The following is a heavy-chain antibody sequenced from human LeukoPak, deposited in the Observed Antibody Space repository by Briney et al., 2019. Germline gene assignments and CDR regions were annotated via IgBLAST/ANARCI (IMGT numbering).Heavy chain of an antibody. CDR3: ARQAQWLVLNYFDY. CDR2: IYYSGST. V-gene: IGHV4-39*01. D-gene: IGHD6-19*01. CDR1: GGSISSSSYY. Sequence: SETLSLTCTVSGGSISSSSYYWGWIRQPPGTGLEWIGSIYYSGSTYYNPSLKSRVTISVDTSKNQFSLKLSSVTAADTAVYYCARQAQWLVLNYFDYWGQGTLVTVSS. J-gene: IGHJ4*02.